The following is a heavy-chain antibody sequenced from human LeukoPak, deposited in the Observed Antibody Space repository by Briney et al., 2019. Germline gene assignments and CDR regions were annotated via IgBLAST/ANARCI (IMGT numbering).Heavy chain of an antibody. D-gene: IGHD5-18*01. CDR2: ISRTI. J-gene: IGHJ4*02. CDR1: GFTFTTYS. Sequence: GGSLRLSCAASGFTFTTYSFNWVRQAPGKGLEWVAYISRTISYADSVKGRFTISRDNAKNSLYLQMNSLRAEDTAVYYCARDSSYAFDYWGLGTLVTVSS. V-gene: IGHV3-48*01. CDR3: ARDSSYAFDY.